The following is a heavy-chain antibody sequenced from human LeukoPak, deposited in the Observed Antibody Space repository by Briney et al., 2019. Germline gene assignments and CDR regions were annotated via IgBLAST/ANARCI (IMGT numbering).Heavy chain of an antibody. V-gene: IGHV3-30-3*01. Sequence: PGGSLRLSCAASGFTFSSYAMHWVRQAPGKGREWVAVISYDGSNKYYADSVKGRFTISRDNSKNTLYLQMNSLRAEDTAVYYCARPLSPYGDYGIDYWGQGTLVTVSS. J-gene: IGHJ4*02. D-gene: IGHD4-17*01. CDR1: GFTFSSYA. CDR2: ISYDGSNK. CDR3: ARPLSPYGDYGIDY.